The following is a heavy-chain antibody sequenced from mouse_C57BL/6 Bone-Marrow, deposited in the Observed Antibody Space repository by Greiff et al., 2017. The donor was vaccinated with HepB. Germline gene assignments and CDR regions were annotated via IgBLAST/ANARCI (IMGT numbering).Heavy chain of an antibody. V-gene: IGHV3-6*01. CDR3: ARDLSYYFDY. J-gene: IGHJ2*01. CDR2: ISYDGSN. Sequence: EVQRVESGPGLVKPSQSLSLTCSVTGYSITSGYYWNWIRQFPGNKLEWMGYISYDGSNNYNPSLKNRISITRDTSKNQFFLKLNSVTTEDTATYYCARDLSYYFDYWGQGTTLTVSS. CDR1: GYSITSGYY.